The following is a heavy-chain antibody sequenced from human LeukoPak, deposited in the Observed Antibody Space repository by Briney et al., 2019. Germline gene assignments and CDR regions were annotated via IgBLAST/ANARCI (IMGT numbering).Heavy chain of an antibody. V-gene: IGHV3-21*01. CDR1: GFTFSSYR. CDR3: ARDIFYSNGYYGMDV. J-gene: IGHJ6*02. D-gene: IGHD4-11*01. CDR2: ISSSSDYI. Sequence: GGSLRLSCAASGFTFSSYRMNWVRQAPGKGLAWVSSISSSSDYIYYGRFTISRDNAKNSLYLQMNSLRAEDTAVYYCARDIFYSNGYYGMDVWGQGTTVTVSS.